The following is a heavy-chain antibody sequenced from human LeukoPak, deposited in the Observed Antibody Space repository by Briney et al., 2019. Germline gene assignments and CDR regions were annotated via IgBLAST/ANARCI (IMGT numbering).Heavy chain of an antibody. D-gene: IGHD3-10*01. J-gene: IGHJ4*02. CDR3: ASSASYPLDY. CDR1: GFTFSSYW. V-gene: IGHV3-74*01. Sequence: GGSLRLSCAASGFTFSSYWMHWVRQAPGKGLVWVSHIQSDGSYTNYADSVKGRFTISRDNAKNTLYLQMNSLRAEDTAVYYCASSASYPLDYWGQGTLVTVSS. CDR2: IQSDGSYT.